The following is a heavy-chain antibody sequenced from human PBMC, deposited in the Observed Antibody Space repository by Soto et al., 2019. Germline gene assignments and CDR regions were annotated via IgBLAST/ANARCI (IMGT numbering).Heavy chain of an antibody. CDR1: GFTFSTYE. CDR2: ISVSGNII. CDR3: VRDTMRASAAASLDY. J-gene: IGHJ4*02. Sequence: GSLRLSCAASGFTFSTYEFNWVRQARGRGLEWISYISVSGNIIKYAESVKGRFTISRDNAENSLHLHMSNLRVDDTALYFCVRDTMRASAAASLDYWGQGTQVTVSS. D-gene: IGHD2-2*01. V-gene: IGHV3-48*03.